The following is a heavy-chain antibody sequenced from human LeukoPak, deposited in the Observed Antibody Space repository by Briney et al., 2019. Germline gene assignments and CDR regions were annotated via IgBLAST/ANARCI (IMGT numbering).Heavy chain of an antibody. Sequence: SETLSLTCTVSGGSISDNYWSWIRQPPGKGLEWIGYAYYSGHTNYNSSLKSRVTMSLDTSKSQFSLRLSSVTAADTAVYFCARQPFATPFDYWGPGTLVTVSS. J-gene: IGHJ4*02. CDR3: ARQPFATPFDY. D-gene: IGHD2-15*01. V-gene: IGHV4-59*08. CDR1: GGSISDNY. CDR2: AYYSGHT.